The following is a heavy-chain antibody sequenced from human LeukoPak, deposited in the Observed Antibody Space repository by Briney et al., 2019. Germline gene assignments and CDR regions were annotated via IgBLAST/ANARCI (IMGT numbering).Heavy chain of an antibody. Sequence: PSETLSLTCTVSGGSISSSSYYWGWIRQPPGEGLEWIGSIYYSGSTYYNPSLKSRVTISVDTSKNQFSLKVSSVTAADTAVYYCARLGSGWYYFDYWGQGTLVTVSS. D-gene: IGHD6-19*01. CDR3: ARLGSGWYYFDY. CDR2: IYYSGST. CDR1: GGSISSSSYY. J-gene: IGHJ4*02. V-gene: IGHV4-39*01.